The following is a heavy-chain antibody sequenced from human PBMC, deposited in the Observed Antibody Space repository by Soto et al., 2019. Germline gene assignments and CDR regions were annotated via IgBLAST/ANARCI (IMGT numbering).Heavy chain of an antibody. CDR2: INAANGDT. Sequence: QVQLVQSGTEVKKPGASVKVSCKASGYTFTSYGIHWVRQAPGQRLEWMGWINAANGDTKYSQKFQGRVTITRDTSASTAYMELSSLRSEDTAVYYCVRRHVSATGIDWFDPWGQVTLVTVSS. J-gene: IGHJ5*02. CDR1: GYTFTSYG. D-gene: IGHD6-13*01. V-gene: IGHV1-3*01. CDR3: VRRHVSATGIDWFDP.